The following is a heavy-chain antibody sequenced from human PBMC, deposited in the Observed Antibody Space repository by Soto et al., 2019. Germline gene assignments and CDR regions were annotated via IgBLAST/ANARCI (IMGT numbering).Heavy chain of an antibody. CDR3: ARALHYSSSSSSAHY. Sequence: GGSLRLSCAASEFTFSSYSMNWVRQAPGKGLEWVSYISSSSSTIYYADSVKGRFTISRDNAKNSLYLQMNSLRDEDTAVYYCARALHYSSSSSSAHYWGQGTLVTVSS. V-gene: IGHV3-48*02. D-gene: IGHD6-13*01. CDR1: EFTFSSYS. J-gene: IGHJ4*02. CDR2: ISSSSSTI.